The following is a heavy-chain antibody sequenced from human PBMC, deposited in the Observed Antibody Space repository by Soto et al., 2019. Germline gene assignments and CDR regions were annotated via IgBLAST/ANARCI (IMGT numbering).Heavy chain of an antibody. CDR3: AKDADVLRNFDWSYYFDA. Sequence: GGSLRLSCAASGFTFSSYSMNWVRQAPGKGLEWVSCISDSGTSAYYADSVKGRFTISRDNSKNTLYLDLKGLRAEDTAMYYCAKDADVLRNFDWSYYFDAWGQGAPVTVSS. CDR2: ISDSGTSA. J-gene: IGHJ5*02. D-gene: IGHD3-9*01. CDR1: GFTFSSYS. V-gene: IGHV3-23*01.